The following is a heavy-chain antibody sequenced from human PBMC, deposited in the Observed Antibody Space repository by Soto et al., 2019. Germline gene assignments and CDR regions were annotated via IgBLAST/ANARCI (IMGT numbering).Heavy chain of an antibody. CDR3: ARDGPPPSSGSYYYFDY. Sequence: GGSLRLSCAASGFTFSSYAMHWVRQAPGKGLEWVAVISYDGSNKYYADSVKGRFTISRDNSKNTLYLQMNSLRAEDTAVYYCARDGPPPSSGSYYYFDYWGQGTLVTVSS. CDR1: GFTFSSYA. V-gene: IGHV3-30-3*01. D-gene: IGHD1-26*01. J-gene: IGHJ4*02. CDR2: ISYDGSNK.